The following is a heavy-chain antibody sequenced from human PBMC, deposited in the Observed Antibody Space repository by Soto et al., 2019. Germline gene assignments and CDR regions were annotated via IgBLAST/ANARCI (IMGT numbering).Heavy chain of an antibody. CDR2: IYWDDDK. D-gene: IGHD6-6*01. V-gene: IGHV2-5*02. Sequence: QITLKESGPTLVKPTQTLTLTCTFSGFSLGTSGVGVGWIRQPPGKALEWLALIYWDDDKRYSPSLNSRLTXTXDTSKNQVVLTMTNMDPVDTATYYCAHSRPPRLLDYWGQGTLVTVSS. J-gene: IGHJ4*02. CDR3: AHSRPPRLLDY. CDR1: GFSLGTSGVG.